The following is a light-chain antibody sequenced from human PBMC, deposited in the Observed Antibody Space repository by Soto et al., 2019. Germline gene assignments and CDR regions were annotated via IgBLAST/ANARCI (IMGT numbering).Light chain of an antibody. CDR2: EVS. Sequence: QSALTQPASVSGSPGQSITISCTGTSSDVGDYNYVSWYQHHPGKAPKLIIYEVSNRPSGVSDRFSGYKSVNTASLTISGRQAADEADYYCSSYTNSSTEVFGTGTKVTV. J-gene: IGLJ1*01. CDR1: SSDVGDYNY. V-gene: IGLV2-14*01. CDR3: SSYTNSSTEV.